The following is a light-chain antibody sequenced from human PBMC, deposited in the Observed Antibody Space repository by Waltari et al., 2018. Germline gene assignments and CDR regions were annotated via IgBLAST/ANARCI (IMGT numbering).Light chain of an antibody. CDR3: YQHSSGYS. V-gene: IGKV3D-11*01. CDR1: QGVSSY. Sequence: VILTQSPATLSLSPGERATLSCRASQGVSSYLAWYQQKPGQAPRLLIHSASSRATGIPDRFSGSGSGTEFTLTISSLEPEDVGVYHCYQHSSGYSFGQGTKVEIK. CDR2: SAS. J-gene: IGKJ2*03.